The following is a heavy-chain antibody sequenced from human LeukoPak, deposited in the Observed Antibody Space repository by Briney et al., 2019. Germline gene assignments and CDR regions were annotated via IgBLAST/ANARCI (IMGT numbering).Heavy chain of an antibody. V-gene: IGHV4-61*02. CDR3: ARDRGSSGWFDY. CDR2: ICTSGST. D-gene: IGHD3-10*01. J-gene: IGHJ4*02. CDR1: GGSISSGSYY. Sequence: SETLSLTCTVSGGSISSGSYYWSWIRQPAGKGLEWIGRICTSGSTNYNPSLKSRVTISVDTSKNQFSLKLTSVTAADTAVYYCARDRGSSGWFDYWGQGTLVTVSS.